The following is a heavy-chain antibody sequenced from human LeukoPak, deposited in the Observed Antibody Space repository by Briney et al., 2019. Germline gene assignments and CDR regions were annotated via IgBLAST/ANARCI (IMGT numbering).Heavy chain of an antibody. D-gene: IGHD3-22*01. Sequence: GGSLRLSCAASGFTVSSNCMSWVRQAPGKGLVWVSRINSDGINTSYADSVKGRFTISRDNAKNTRNLQMNSLRAEDTAVYYCARDLGQYYDASDNWFDPWGQGTLVTVSS. J-gene: IGHJ5*02. V-gene: IGHV3-74*01. CDR3: ARDLGQYYDASDNWFDP. CDR1: GFTVSSNC. CDR2: INSDGINT.